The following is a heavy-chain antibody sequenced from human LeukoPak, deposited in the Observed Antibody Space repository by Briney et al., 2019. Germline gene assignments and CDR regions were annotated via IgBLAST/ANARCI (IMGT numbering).Heavy chain of an antibody. J-gene: IGHJ4*02. CDR2: IYYTGSA. CDR1: GGSVNSGGYY. V-gene: IGHV4-31*03. Sequence: PSQTLSLTCNVSGGSVNSGGYYWSCVRQHPGKGLEWLGYIYYTGSAYYSPSLQRRVSISVDMSTNQFSLEVSSVTAADTGVYYCARWLTWHATGFDSWGQGTLVTVAS. D-gene: IGHD5-12*01. CDR3: ARWLTWHATGFDS.